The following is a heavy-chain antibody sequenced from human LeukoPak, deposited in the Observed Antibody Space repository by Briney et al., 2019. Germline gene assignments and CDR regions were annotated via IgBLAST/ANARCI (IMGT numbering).Heavy chain of an antibody. V-gene: IGHV3-23*01. D-gene: IGHD6-13*01. Sequence: PGGSLRLSCAASGFTFGNYAMSWVRQAPGKGLEWVSAISGSGGTTDYADSVKGRFTILRDNSKNTLFLDMDSLRAEDTAVYYCATDYTGSWYQFVYWGQGTLVTVSS. CDR1: GFTFGNYA. CDR3: ATDYTGSWYQFVY. CDR2: ISGSGGTT. J-gene: IGHJ4*02.